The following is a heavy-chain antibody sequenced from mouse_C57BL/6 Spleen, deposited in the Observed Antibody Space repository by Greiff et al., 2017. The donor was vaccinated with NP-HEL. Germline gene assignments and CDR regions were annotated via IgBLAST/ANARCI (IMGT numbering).Heavy chain of an antibody. Sequence: VQLQQPGAELVKPGASVKVSCKASGYTFTSYWMHWVKQRPIQGLEWIGNIDPSDSETHYNQKFKDKATLTVDKSSSTAYMQLSSLTSEDSAVYYCALYGNYVAYWGQGTLVTVSA. D-gene: IGHD2-1*01. CDR3: ALYGNYVAY. V-gene: IGHV1-52*01. J-gene: IGHJ3*01. CDR1: GYTFTSYW. CDR2: IDPSDSET.